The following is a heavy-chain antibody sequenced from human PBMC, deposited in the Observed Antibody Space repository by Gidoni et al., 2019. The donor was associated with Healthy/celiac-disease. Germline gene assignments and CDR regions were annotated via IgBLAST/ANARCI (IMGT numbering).Heavy chain of an antibody. J-gene: IGHJ4*01. CDR1: GFTFSRYG. D-gene: IGHD4-17*01. Sequence: QVQLVESGGGVVQPGRSLRLYCAASGFTFSRYGMLWVRQAPGRGLGWLAVCECDSSNYYYADSVKVRFTISRTNSKSSLYLQMNSLRAADTAVYYCERDHLAYGDYGYYFDYWGQGTLVTVSS. CDR2: CECDSSNY. V-gene: IGHV3-33*01. CDR3: ERDHLAYGDYGYYFDY.